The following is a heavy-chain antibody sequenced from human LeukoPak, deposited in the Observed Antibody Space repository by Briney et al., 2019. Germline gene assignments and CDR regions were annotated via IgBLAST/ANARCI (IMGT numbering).Heavy chain of an antibody. CDR2: VNPNSGNT. CDR1: GYTFTSYD. CDR3: ARGRGYDILTGYYRNWFDP. V-gene: IGHV1-8*01. J-gene: IGHJ5*02. D-gene: IGHD3-9*01. Sequence: AASVKVSCKASGYTFTSYDINWVRQATGQGLEWMGWVNPNSGNTGYAQKFQGRVTMTRNTSISTAYMELSSLRSEDTAVYYCARGRGYDILTGYYRNWFDPWGQGTLVTVSS.